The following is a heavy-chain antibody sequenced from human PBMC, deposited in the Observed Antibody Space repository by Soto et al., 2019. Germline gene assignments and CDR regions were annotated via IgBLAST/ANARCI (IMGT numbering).Heavy chain of an antibody. CDR1: GYTFTGYY. Sequence: ASVKVSCKASGYTFTGYYMHWVRQAPGQGLEWMGWINPNSGGTNYAQKFQGWATMTRDTSISTAYMELSRLRSDDTAVYYCARDARIGYYIRSGMDVWGQGTTVTVSS. J-gene: IGHJ6*02. D-gene: IGHD3-3*01. CDR2: INPNSGGT. V-gene: IGHV1-2*04. CDR3: ARDARIGYYIRSGMDV.